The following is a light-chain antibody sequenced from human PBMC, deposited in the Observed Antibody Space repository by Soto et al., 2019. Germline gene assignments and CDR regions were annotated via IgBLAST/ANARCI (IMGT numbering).Light chain of an antibody. CDR1: HDISTY. V-gene: IGKV1-9*01. CDR2: EAS. CDR3: QQLNTLPFT. Sequence: IQLTQSPSLLSASVGDRFTITCRASHDISTYLAWYQQKPGKAPKLMIYEASTLQSGVPSRFSGSGSGTEFTLTISGLLPEDCATYHCQQLNTLPFTFGQGTRREIK. J-gene: IGKJ5*01.